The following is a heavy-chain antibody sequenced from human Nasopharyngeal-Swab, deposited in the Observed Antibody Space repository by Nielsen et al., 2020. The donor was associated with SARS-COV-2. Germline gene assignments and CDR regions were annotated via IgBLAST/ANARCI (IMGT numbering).Heavy chain of an antibody. Sequence: GESLKISCAASGFTFSSYWMNWVRQAPGKGLEWVSVTEIGGTTHYADSVKGRFSISRDSSTNTLYLQMNNVRAEDTAVYYCARDLGGGYCTTTNCPGSWGQGTLVTVSS. V-gene: IGHV3-53*01. J-gene: IGHJ1*01. D-gene: IGHD2-2*01. CDR1: GFTFSSYW. CDR3: ARDLGGGYCTTTNCPGS. CDR2: TEIGGTT.